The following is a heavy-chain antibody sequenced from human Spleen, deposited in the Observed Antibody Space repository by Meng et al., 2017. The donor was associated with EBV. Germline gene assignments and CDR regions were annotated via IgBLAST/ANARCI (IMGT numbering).Heavy chain of an antibody. CDR1: GYSISSGYW. CDR3: VRYNSGGNSRTFDY. Sequence: QVPSHEAGPGLVNPSDRLSLTCAVSGYSISSGYWWGWIRQSPGKGLEWIGYISYSGNTQYNPSLKSRVTMSIDTSKNQFSLNLSSVTAVDTAVYYCVRYNSGGNSRTFDYWGQGTLVTVSS. V-gene: IGHV4-28*01. CDR2: ISYSGNT. D-gene: IGHD1-26*01. J-gene: IGHJ4*02.